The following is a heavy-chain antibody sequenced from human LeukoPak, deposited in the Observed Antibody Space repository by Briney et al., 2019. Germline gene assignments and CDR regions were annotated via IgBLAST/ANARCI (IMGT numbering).Heavy chain of an antibody. CDR2: IIPIFGIA. Sequence: ASVKVSCKASGYTFTSYDINWVRQAPGQGLEWMGRIIPIFGIANYAQKFQGRVTITADKSTSTAYMELSSLRSEDTAVYYCARGGSSVLREGMDVWGQGTTVTVSS. J-gene: IGHJ6*02. CDR1: GYTFTSYD. CDR3: ARGGSSVLREGMDV. D-gene: IGHD3-10*01. V-gene: IGHV1-69*04.